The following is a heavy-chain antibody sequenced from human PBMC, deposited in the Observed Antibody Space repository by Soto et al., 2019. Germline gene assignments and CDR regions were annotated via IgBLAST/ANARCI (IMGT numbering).Heavy chain of an antibody. D-gene: IGHD1-26*01. CDR2: IYWSGNDM. Sequence: DVQLVESGGDLVQPGGSLRLSCAASGSTLHDHAMHWVRQAPGKGLEWVSGIYWSGNDMDYADSVKGRFTISRDNAKNSLYLQMNSLRPEDTAFYYCGKDLSPGGLDTWGQGTLVTVSS. V-gene: IGHV3-9*01. CDR1: GSTLHDHA. J-gene: IGHJ5*02. CDR3: GKDLSPGGLDT.